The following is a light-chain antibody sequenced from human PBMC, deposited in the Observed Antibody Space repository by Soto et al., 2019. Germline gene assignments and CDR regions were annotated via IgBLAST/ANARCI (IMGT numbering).Light chain of an antibody. V-gene: IGKV4-1*01. CDR1: QSVLHSSNNKNY. J-gene: IGKJ1*01. CDR3: QQYYTTPPRT. Sequence: DIVMTQSPDSLAVSLGERATINCKSSQSVLHSSNNKNYLAWYQQKPGQPPKLLIYWASTRESGVPDRFSGSGSGTDFTLTISSLQAEDVAVYYCQQYYTTPPRTFGQGTKVEIK. CDR2: WAS.